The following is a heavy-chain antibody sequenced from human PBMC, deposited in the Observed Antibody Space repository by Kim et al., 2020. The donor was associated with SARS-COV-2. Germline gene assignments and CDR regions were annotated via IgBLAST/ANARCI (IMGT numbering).Heavy chain of an antibody. CDR2: IIPIFGTA. CDR3: ARDHRISATDYYSGMDV. V-gene: IGHV1-69*13. D-gene: IGHD6-25*01. Sequence: SVKVSCKASGGTFSSYAISWVRQAPGQGLEWMGGIIPIFGTANYAQKFQGRVTITADESTSTAYMELSSLRSEDTAVYYCARDHRISATDYYSGMDVWGQGTTVTVSS. J-gene: IGHJ6*02. CDR1: GGTFSSYA.